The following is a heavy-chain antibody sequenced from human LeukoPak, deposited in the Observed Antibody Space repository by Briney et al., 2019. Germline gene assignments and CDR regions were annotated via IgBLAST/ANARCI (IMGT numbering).Heavy chain of an antibody. CDR1: DVSISSSY. CDR2: ISYSGST. V-gene: IGHV4-59*01. CDR3: ARGKWFGEGYYFYMDV. D-gene: IGHD3-10*01. J-gene: IGHJ6*03. Sequence: KTSETLSLTCSVSDVSISSSYWSWIRQPPGKGLEWIGYISYSGSTHYNPSLKSRLTISLDKAKNQFSLKVSSVTAADTAVYYCARGKWFGEGYYFYMDVWGKGTTVTISS.